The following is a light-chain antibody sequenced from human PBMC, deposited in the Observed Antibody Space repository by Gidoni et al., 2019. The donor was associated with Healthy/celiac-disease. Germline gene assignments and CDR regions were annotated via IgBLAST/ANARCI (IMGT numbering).Light chain of an antibody. V-gene: IGKV1-5*03. CDR3: QQYNSYSRAT. J-gene: IGKJ1*01. CDR1: QSISSW. CDR2: KAS. Sequence: DIQMTQSPSTLSASVGDRVTITCRASQSISSWLAWYQQKPGKAPKLLIYKASSLESGAPSRFSGSGSGTEFTLTISSLQPDDFATYYCQQYNSYSRATYXQXTKVEIK.